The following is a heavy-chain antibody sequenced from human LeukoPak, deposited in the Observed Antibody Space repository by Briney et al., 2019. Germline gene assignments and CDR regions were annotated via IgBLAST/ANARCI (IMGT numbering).Heavy chain of an antibody. J-gene: IGHJ5*02. CDR2: ISSSGSTI. CDR3: AKNWFGELLLGRFDP. D-gene: IGHD3-10*01. V-gene: IGHV3-11*01. CDR1: GFTFSDYY. Sequence: NAGGSLRLSCAASGFTFSDYYMSWIRQAPGKGLEWVSYISSSGSTIYYADSVKGRFTISRDNSKNTLYLQMNSLRAEDTAVYYCAKNWFGELLLGRFDPWGQGTLVTVSS.